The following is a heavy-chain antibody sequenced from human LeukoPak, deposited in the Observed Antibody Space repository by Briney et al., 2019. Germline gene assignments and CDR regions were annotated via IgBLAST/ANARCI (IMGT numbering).Heavy chain of an antibody. CDR1: GYSFTGYG. D-gene: IGHD3-16*02. V-gene: IGHV1-18*01. CDR3: ARAGSYVWGSYRYGRAYDY. CDR2: ISNDNGIT. Sequence: GASVKVSCKASGYSFTGYGINWVRQAPGQGLEWMGWISNDNGITSYAQQFQGRVTMDTETYTSTAYMELRSLRSDDTAAYYCARAGSYVWGSYRYGRAYDYWGQGTLVTVSS. J-gene: IGHJ4*02.